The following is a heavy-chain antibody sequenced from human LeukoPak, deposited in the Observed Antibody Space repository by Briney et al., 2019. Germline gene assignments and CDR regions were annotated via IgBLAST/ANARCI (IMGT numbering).Heavy chain of an antibody. CDR2: TNPNSGNT. J-gene: IGHJ5*02. Sequence: ASVTVSCKASGYTFTSYDINWVRPATGQGLEWMGWTNPNSGNTGYAQKFQGRVTITRNTSISTAYMELSSLRSEDTAVYYCARVHCSSTSCYRGGWFDPWGQGTLVTVSS. V-gene: IGHV1-8*03. CDR3: ARVHCSSTSCYRGGWFDP. CDR1: GYTFTSYD. D-gene: IGHD2-2*01.